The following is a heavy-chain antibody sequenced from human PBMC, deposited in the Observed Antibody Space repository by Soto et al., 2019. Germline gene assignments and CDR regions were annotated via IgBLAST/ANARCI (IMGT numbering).Heavy chain of an antibody. V-gene: IGHV3-23*01. D-gene: IGHD2-8*02. CDR2: ISGSGDTT. CDR1: GVTVRSHV. J-gene: IGHJ4*02. Sequence: GGSMILSWVASGVTVRSHVMSWVRQAPGKGLEWVSAISGSGDTTYYADSVKGRFTISRDNSKNTLSLQVNSLRAEDTAVYYCAKVKMGYCTGSSCHLQFEYWGQGTLVTVSS. CDR3: AKVKMGYCTGSSCHLQFEY.